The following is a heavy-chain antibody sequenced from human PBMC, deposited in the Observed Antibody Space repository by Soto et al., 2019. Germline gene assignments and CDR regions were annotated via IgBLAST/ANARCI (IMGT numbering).Heavy chain of an antibody. Sequence: EVQLLESGGGLVQPGGSLRLSCAASGFPFSGYAMSWVRRAPGKGPEWVSSISGSGESTHYADSVKGRSTISRDNPKNTMYLQMNSLRAEDTAVYYCAKEGAGYYDRSPYDSWGQGTLVTVSS. CDR3: AKEGAGYYDRSPYDS. CDR1: GFPFSGYA. CDR2: ISGSGEST. D-gene: IGHD3-22*01. J-gene: IGHJ5*01. V-gene: IGHV3-23*01.